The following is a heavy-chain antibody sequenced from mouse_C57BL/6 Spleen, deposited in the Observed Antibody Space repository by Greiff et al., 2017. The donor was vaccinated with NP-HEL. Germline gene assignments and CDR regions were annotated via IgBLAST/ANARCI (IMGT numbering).Heavy chain of an antibody. D-gene: IGHD1-1*01. J-gene: IGHJ4*01. Sequence: QVQLQQSGAELARPGASVKLSCKASGYTFTSYGISWVKQRTGQGLEWIGEIYPRSGNTYYNEKFKGKATLTADKSSSTEYMELRSLTSEDSAVYFCARVYYGSRDYAMDYWGQGTSVTVSS. CDR1: GYTFTSYG. CDR2: IYPRSGNT. V-gene: IGHV1-81*01. CDR3: ARVYYGSRDYAMDY.